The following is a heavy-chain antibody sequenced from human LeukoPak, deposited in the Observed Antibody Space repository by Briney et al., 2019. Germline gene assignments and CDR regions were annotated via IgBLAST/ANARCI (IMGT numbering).Heavy chain of an antibody. J-gene: IGHJ5*02. CDR3: ATLKWSRRGLLPFDA. Sequence: PSETLSLTCTVSGGSIRSSNNYWGWIRQPPGKGLEWIGGIHYSGSTYYYPSLKSRVTISVDTSKNQFSLKLSSLTAADTAVYYCATLKWSRRGLLPFDAWGQGTLVTVSS. V-gene: IGHV4-39*07. CDR2: IHYSGST. D-gene: IGHD2-15*01. CDR1: GGSIRSSNNY.